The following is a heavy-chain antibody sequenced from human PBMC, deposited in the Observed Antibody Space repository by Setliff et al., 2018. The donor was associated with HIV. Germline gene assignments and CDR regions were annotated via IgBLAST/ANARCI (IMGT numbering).Heavy chain of an antibody. J-gene: IGHJ6*03. CDR2: IYDTGST. CDR1: GGSIGGFY. V-gene: IGHV4-4*07. Sequence: PSETLSLTCTVSGGSIGGFYWNWIRQSAGKGLQWIGRIYDTGSTKYNPSLKSRLTMSLDTSKNQFSLTLSSVTAADTAVYYCARGVLITKRVTQTGGYYYYTDVWGKGTTVTVSS. CDR3: ARGVLITKRVTQTGGYYYYTDV. D-gene: IGHD2-21*02.